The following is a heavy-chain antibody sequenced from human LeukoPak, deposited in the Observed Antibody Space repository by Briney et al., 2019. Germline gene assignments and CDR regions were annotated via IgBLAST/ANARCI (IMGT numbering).Heavy chain of an antibody. CDR2: ISSSGSTI. CDR3: ARDPTPYGDYPYYFDY. D-gene: IGHD4-17*01. CDR1: GFTFSSYE. V-gene: IGHV3-48*03. Sequence: GGSLRLSCAASGFTFSSYEMNWVRQAPGKGLEWVSYISSSGSTIYYADSVKGRSTISRDNAKNSLYLQMNSLRAEDTAVYYCARDPTPYGDYPYYFDYWGQGTLVTVSS. J-gene: IGHJ4*02.